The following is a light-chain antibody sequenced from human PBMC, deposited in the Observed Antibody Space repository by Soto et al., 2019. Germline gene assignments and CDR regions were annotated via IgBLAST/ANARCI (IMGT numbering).Light chain of an antibody. CDR2: GVS. V-gene: IGLV2-14*01. J-gene: IGLJ3*02. CDR3: SSYTSYTTLWV. Sequence: SALTQPASVSGSPGQSITISCTGTGSDIGNYNYVSWYQQYPGKAPKLMIYGVSNRPSGVSNRFSGSKSGNAASLTISGLQAEDEADYYCSSYTSYTTLWVFGGGTKLTVL. CDR1: GSDIGNYNY.